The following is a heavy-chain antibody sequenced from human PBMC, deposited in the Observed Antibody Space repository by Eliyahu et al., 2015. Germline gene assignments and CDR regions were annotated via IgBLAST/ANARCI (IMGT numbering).Heavy chain of an antibody. CDR1: GFPFXXYA. D-gene: IGHD2-2*01. J-gene: IGHJ4*02. CDR3: AKDRGIVVVPAALSLFDY. CDR2: VSTSGGNT. Sequence: EVQLLESGGGLVQPGGSLRLSCAASGFPFXXYALSWVRQAPGKGLEWVSGVSTSGGNTYYADSVKGRFTISRDNSKNTLYLQMNSLRAEDTAIYYCAKDRGIVVVPAALSLFDYWGQGTLVIVSS. V-gene: IGHV3-23*01.